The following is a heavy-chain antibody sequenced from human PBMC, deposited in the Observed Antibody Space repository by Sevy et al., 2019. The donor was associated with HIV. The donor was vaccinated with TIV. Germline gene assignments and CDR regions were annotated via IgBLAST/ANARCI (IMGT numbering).Heavy chain of an antibody. J-gene: IGHJ4*02. CDR1: GFTFSSYA. CDR3: AKDRPRYYVGVLYYFDY. Sequence: GGSLRLSCAASGFTFSSYAMSWVRQAPGKGLEWVSAIGGSGGSTYYADSVKGRFTISGDNSKNTLYLQMNSLRAEDTAVYYCAKDRPRYYVGVLYYFDYWGQGTLVTVSS. V-gene: IGHV3-23*01. D-gene: IGHD3-22*01. CDR2: IGGSGGST.